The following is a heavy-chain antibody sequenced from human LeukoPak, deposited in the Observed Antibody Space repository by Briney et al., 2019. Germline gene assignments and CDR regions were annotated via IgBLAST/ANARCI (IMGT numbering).Heavy chain of an antibody. Sequence: ASVKVSCKASGYTFTGYYMHWVRQAPGQGLEWMGWINPNSGGTNYAQKSQGRVTMTRDTSISTAYMELSRLRSDDTAVYYCARDRYSSGRDYYYGMDVWGQGTTVTVSS. V-gene: IGHV1-2*02. J-gene: IGHJ6*02. CDR1: GYTFTGYY. D-gene: IGHD6-19*01. CDR3: ARDRYSSGRDYYYGMDV. CDR2: INPNSGGT.